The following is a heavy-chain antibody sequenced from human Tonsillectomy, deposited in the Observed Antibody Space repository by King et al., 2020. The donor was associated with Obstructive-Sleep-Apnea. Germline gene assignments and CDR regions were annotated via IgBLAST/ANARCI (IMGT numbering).Heavy chain of an antibody. CDR1: GFTFSNAW. V-gene: IGHV3-15*01. J-gene: IGHJ4*02. CDR2: VKSKTDGGTT. CDR3: TTDWGYYYGPGSYYIRIFDY. Sequence: VQLVESGGDLVKPGGSLRLSCSGSGFTFSNAWMSWVRQAPGKGLEWVGRVKSKTDGGTTDYAAPVKGRFTISRDDSKNTLYLKMNSLKTEDTAVYYCTTDWGYYYGPGSYYIRIFDYWGQGTLVTVSS. D-gene: IGHD3-10*01.